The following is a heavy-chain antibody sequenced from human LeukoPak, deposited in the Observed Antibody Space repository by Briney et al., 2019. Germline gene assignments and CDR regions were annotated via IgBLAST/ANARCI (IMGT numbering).Heavy chain of an antibody. CDR2: IYPNGAT. CDR3: ARDLQD. V-gene: IGHV4-4*07. J-gene: IGHJ4*02. Sequence: SETLSLTCTVSGDSTSADYWSWIRQPAGKGLEWIGRIYPNGATNYNPSLKSRVTMSIDTSKNQFSLKLSSVTAADTAVYYCARDLQDLGQGTLVTVSS. CDR1: GDSTSADY.